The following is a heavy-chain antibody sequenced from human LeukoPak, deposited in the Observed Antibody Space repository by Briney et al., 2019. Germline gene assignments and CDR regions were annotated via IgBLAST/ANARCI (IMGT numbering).Heavy chain of an antibody. CDR2: INTDETTT. CDR1: GFTFSSYW. J-gene: IGHJ4*02. CDR3: AKDPVYYDFWSGYFDS. V-gene: IGHV3-74*01. Sequence: GGSLRLSCAASGFTFSSYWMHWVRQAPGKGLVWVSRINTDETTTTYADSVKGRFTISRDNSKNTLYVQMNSLRAEDTAVYYCAKDPVYYDFWSGYFDSWGQGTLVTVSS. D-gene: IGHD3-3*01.